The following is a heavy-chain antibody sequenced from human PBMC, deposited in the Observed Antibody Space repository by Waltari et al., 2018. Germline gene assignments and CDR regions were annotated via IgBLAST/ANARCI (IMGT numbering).Heavy chain of an antibody. Sequence: EQYLVESGGGLVRPGGSLRLSCAAAGFNFDTSGMNGVRGAPGKGQEWVASVTSNSTYKFYVESVKGRFTISRDNAKNSLFLQMNSLRVEDTAVYYCVSREALCSGGTCYLQHFQHWGQGTLVTVYS. CDR2: VTSNSTYK. V-gene: IGHV3-21*01. D-gene: IGHD2-15*01. J-gene: IGHJ1*01. CDR1: GFNFDTSG. CDR3: VSREALCSGGTCYLQHFQH.